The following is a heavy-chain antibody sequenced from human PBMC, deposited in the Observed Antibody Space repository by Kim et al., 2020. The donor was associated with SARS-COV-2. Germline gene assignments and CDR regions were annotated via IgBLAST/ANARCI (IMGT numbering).Heavy chain of an antibody. CDR1: GGSISSGGYY. CDR3: ARDRRGGGSPHLDY. V-gene: IGHV4-31*03. CDR2: IYYSGST. J-gene: IGHJ4*01. Sequence: SETLSLTCTVSGGSISSGGYYWSWIRQHPGKGLEWIGYIYYSGSTYYNPSLKSRVAISVDTSKNQFSLKLSSVTAADTAVYYCARDRRGGGSPHLDYWGHVTLVTVSS. D-gene: IGHD3-10*01.